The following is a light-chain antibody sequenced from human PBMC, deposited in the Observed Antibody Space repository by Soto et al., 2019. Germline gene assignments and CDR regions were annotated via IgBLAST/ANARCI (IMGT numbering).Light chain of an antibody. CDR1: QSVSSY. CDR2: GAS. V-gene: IGKV3-11*01. Sequence: EIVLTQSPATLSLSPGERATLSCRASQSVSSYLAWYQQKPGQAPRLLIYGASNRATGIPARFSGSGSGTDFTLTISSLGPEDFAVYYCQQRSNWPPTFGQGTKLEIK. J-gene: IGKJ2*01. CDR3: QQRSNWPPT.